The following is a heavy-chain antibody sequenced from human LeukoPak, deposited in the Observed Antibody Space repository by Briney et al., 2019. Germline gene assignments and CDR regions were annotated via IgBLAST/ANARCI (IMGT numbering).Heavy chain of an antibody. D-gene: IGHD1-1*01. CDR2: IIPIFGTA. CDR3: ARGPFPVTTD. Sequence: ASVKVSCKASGGTFSSYAISWVRQAPGQGLEWMGRIIPIFGTANYAQKFQGRATITTDESTSTAYMELSSLRSEDTAVYYCARGPFPVTTDWGQGTLVTVSS. CDR1: GGTFSSYA. J-gene: IGHJ4*02. V-gene: IGHV1-69*05.